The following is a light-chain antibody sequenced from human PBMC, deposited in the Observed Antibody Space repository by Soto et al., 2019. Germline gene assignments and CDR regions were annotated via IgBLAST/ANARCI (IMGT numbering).Light chain of an antibody. Sequence: EIIMTQSPATLSVSPGERATLSCRASQSVSSNLAWYRQRPGQAPRLLIYGTSTSATGIPDRFSGSGSGTEFTLTISSLQSEDFAVYYCQQYDSWPHLFTFGPGTKVDL. J-gene: IGKJ3*01. CDR2: GTS. CDR3: QQYDSWPHLFT. V-gene: IGKV3-15*01. CDR1: QSVSSN.